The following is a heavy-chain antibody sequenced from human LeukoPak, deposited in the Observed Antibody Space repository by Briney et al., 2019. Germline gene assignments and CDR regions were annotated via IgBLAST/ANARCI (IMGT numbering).Heavy chain of an antibody. V-gene: IGHV3-23*01. D-gene: IGHD3-3*01. J-gene: IGHJ3*02. CDR3: AKSRLSGINDAFDI. Sequence: GGSLRLSCAASGLTFINFGMTWVRQAPGKGLEWVSAISGSAVITFYADSAKGRFTTSRDNSKNTLYLQMNSLRAEDTALYYCAKSRLSGINDAFDIWGQGTMVTVSS. CDR1: GLTFINFG. CDR2: ISGSAVIT.